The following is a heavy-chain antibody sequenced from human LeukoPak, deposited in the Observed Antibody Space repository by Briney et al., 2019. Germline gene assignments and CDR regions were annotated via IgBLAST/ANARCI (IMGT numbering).Heavy chain of an antibody. Sequence: ASVKVSCKASGYTFSIYNMHWVRQAPGQGLEWMGIINPSGGTSYAQKLQGRITMTRDTSTSTLYMELSRLKSEDTAVYYCGREGVAGTGLDYWGQGTLVTVSS. CDR1: GYTFSIYN. CDR3: GREGVAGTGLDY. CDR2: INPSGGT. D-gene: IGHD6-13*01. J-gene: IGHJ4*01. V-gene: IGHV1-46*01.